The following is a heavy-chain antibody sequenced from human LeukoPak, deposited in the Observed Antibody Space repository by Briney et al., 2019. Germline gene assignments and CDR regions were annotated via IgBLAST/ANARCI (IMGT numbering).Heavy chain of an antibody. CDR1: GFTFSSYS. Sequence: GGSLRLSCAASGFTFSSYSMNWVRQAPGKGLEWVSFISGDSGYIYYADSMKGRFTISRDNAKNSLYLQMNSLRAEDTAVYYCAKDLGELGTIVGATPVGYWGQGTLVTVSS. CDR3: AKDLGELGTIVGATPVGY. CDR2: ISGDSGYI. V-gene: IGHV3-21*04. J-gene: IGHJ4*02. D-gene: IGHD1-26*01.